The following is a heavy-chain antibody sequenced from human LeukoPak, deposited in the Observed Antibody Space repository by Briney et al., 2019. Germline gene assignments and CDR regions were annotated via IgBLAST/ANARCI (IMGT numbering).Heavy chain of an antibody. V-gene: IGHV3-30-3*01. Sequence: PGGSLRLSCAASGFTFSSYAMYWVRQALGKGLEWVAVISYDGSNKYYADSVKGRFTISRDNSKNTLYLQMNSLRAEDTAVYYCAKEGLKGRPGYYFDYWGQGTLVTVSS. CDR1: GFTFSSYA. D-gene: IGHD1-14*01. CDR3: AKEGLKGRPGYYFDY. J-gene: IGHJ4*02. CDR2: ISYDGSNK.